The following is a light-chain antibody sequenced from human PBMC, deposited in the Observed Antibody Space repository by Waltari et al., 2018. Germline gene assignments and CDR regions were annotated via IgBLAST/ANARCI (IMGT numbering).Light chain of an antibody. CDR1: HDISNY. V-gene: IGKV1-33*01. Sequence: DIQMTQSPSSLSASVGDRGTITCQASHDISNYLNWYQQKPGKAPKLLIYDASYLETGVPSRFSGSGSGTDFTFTISSLQPEDIATYYCQQYDDPLMYTFGQGTKVEIK. J-gene: IGKJ2*01. CDR2: DAS. CDR3: QQYDDPLMYT.